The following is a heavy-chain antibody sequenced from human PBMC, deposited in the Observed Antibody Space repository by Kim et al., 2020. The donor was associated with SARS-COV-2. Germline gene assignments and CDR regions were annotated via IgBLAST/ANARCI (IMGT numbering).Heavy chain of an antibody. Sequence: ADSVKGRFTISRDNSKNTLYLQMNSLRAEDTAVYYCATGGEIAAAGDFGYWGQGTLVTVSS. V-gene: IGHV3-23*01. J-gene: IGHJ4*02. CDR3: ATGGEIAAAGDFGY. D-gene: IGHD6-13*01.